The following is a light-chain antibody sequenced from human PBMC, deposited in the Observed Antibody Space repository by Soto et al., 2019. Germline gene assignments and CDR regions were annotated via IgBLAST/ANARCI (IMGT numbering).Light chain of an antibody. Sequence: QTVLPEPASLAWSPVPSLAITCTASSGFVVGYSLVSGSQQHPGKAPKEMMPEAHRRPSGVPVLFSGSTSVNSASLTISGLQAVDEADYYCCLYIRATTYVFGTGTKVIV. CDR2: EAH. CDR3: CLYIRATTYV. CDR1: SGFVVGYSL. J-gene: IGLJ1*01. V-gene: IGLV2-23*01.